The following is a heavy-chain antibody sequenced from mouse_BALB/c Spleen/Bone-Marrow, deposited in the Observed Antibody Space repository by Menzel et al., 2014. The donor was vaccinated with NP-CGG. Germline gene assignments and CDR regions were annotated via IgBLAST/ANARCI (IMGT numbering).Heavy chain of an antibody. V-gene: IGHV1-80*01. J-gene: IGHJ3*01. CDR1: GYAFSTYW. CDR2: IYPGDGDT. Sequence: LVESGAELVRPGSSVKISCKASGYAFSTYWMNWVKQRPGQGLEWIGQIYPGDGDTNYNGKFKGKATLTADKSSGTAYMQLSSLTSEDSAIYFCARGLRAYWGQGTLVTVSA. CDR3: ARGLRAY.